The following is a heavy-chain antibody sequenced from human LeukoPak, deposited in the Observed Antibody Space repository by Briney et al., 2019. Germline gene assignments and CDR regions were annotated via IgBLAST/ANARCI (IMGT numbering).Heavy chain of an antibody. V-gene: IGHV5-51*01. CDR2: IYTGDSES. D-gene: IGHD6-19*01. J-gene: IGHJ4*02. CDR1: GYTFSNYW. CDR3: ARRAYSSGHKAYFDY. Sequence: GESLKISCKGSGYTFSNYWIGWVRQMPGKGLEWMGIIYTGDSESRYSPSFQGQVIISADKSIRTAYLQWNSLKASDTAVYYCARRAYSSGHKAYFDYWGQGTLVTVSS.